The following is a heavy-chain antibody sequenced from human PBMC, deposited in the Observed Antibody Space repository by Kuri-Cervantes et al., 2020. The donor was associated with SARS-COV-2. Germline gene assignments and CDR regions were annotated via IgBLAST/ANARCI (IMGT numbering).Heavy chain of an antibody. CDR3: AGESGGYCSGGSCSTNWFDP. D-gene: IGHD2-15*01. V-gene: IGHV1-18*01. Sequence: ASVKVSCKASGYTFTSYGISWVRQAPGQGLEWMGWISAYNGNTNYAQKLQGRVTMTTDTSTSTAYMELRSLRSDDTAVYYCAGESGGYCSGGSCSTNWFDPWGQGTLVTVSS. J-gene: IGHJ5*02. CDR1: GYTFTSYG. CDR2: ISAYNGNT.